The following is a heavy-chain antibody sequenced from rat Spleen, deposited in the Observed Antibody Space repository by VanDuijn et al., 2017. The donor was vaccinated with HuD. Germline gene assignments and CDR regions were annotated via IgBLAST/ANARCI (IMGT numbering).Heavy chain of an antibody. CDR1: VFSQTSNT. Sequence: QVQLKESGPGKIQSSTHLSHTSTVYVFSQTSNTRLWVRKNPGKGLKWMGGIRGDGRTDYNSALKSRLSISRDTSKSQVFLKMNRLRTDDTAIYYCVRGFLYYGYTPDYWGQGVMVTVS. D-gene: IGHD1-9*01. V-gene: IGHV2-1*01. CDR2: IRGDGRT. J-gene: IGHJ2*01. CDR3: VRGFLYYGYTPDY.